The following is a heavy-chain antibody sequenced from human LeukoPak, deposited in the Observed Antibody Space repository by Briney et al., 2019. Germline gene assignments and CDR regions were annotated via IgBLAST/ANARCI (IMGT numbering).Heavy chain of an antibody. V-gene: IGHV3-7*01. Sequence: PGGSLRLSCAASGFTFSNYNMNWVRQAPGKGLEWVANIKQDGSEKNYVDSVKGRFTISRDNAKNSLYLQMNSLRAEDTAVYYCASEGDIGYGYLYWGQGTLVTVSS. J-gene: IGHJ4*02. D-gene: IGHD5-18*01. CDR3: ASEGDIGYGYLY. CDR2: IKQDGSEK. CDR1: GFTFSNYN.